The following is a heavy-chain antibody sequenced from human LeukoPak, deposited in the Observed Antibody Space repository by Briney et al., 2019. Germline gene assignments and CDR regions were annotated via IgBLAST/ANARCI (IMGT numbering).Heavy chain of an antibody. Sequence: PSQTLFLTCTVSGGSIRSNDYYWNWIRQPPGKGLEWIGYMYYDGSSYYNPSLKSRISTSVDTSKNQFSLKLSSVTAADTAVYYCARSPGSGSSYDAFDIWGQGTMVTVSS. CDR1: GGSIRSNDYY. CDR2: MYYDGSS. V-gene: IGHV4-30-4*01. CDR3: ARSPGSGSSYDAFDI. D-gene: IGHD1-26*01. J-gene: IGHJ3*02.